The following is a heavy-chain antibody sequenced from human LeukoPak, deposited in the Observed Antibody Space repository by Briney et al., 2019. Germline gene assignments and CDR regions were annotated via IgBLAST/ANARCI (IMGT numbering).Heavy chain of an antibody. D-gene: IGHD6-19*01. J-gene: IGHJ4*02. Sequence: SETLSLTCTVSGGSISSYYWSWIRQPPGKGLEWIGYIYSSGSTNYNPSLESRVTISVDTSKNQFSLKLSSVTAADTAVYYCARRGYSTGWYYFDYWGQGTLVAVSS. CDR1: GGSISSYY. CDR2: IYSSGST. V-gene: IGHV4-59*08. CDR3: ARRGYSTGWYYFDY.